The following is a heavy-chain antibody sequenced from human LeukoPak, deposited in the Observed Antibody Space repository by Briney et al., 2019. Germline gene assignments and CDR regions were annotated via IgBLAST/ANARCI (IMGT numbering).Heavy chain of an antibody. CDR1: GFTFTDHY. CDR2: INGKRGDT. V-gene: IGHV1-2*02. CDR3: ARDHDWGVDY. D-gene: IGHD7-27*01. J-gene: IGHJ4*02. Sequence: ASVKVSCKASGFTFTDHYMHWVRQAPGQGLEWMGWINGKRGDTNYAQNFQDRVTMTRDTSTSTVYMELSRLTVDDTAVYYCARDHDWGVDYWGQGTLVSVSS.